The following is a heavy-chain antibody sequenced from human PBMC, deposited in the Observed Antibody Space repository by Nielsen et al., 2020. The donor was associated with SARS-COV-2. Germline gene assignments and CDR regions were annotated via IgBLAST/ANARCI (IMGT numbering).Heavy chain of an antibody. D-gene: IGHD5-18*01. CDR1: GFTVSSNY. V-gene: IGHV3-53*01. CDR3: ARGGYGYLDY. CDR2: IYSGGST. Sequence: ETLSLTCAASGFTVSSNYMSWVRQAPGKGLEWVSVIYSGGSTYYADSVKGRFTISRDNSKNKLYLQMNSLRAEDTAVYYCARGGYGYLDYWGQGTLVTVSS. J-gene: IGHJ4*02.